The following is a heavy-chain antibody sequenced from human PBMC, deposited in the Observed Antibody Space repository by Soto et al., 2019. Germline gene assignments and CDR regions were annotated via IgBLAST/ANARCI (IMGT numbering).Heavy chain of an antibody. V-gene: IGHV3-30*18. D-gene: IGHD3-10*01. J-gene: IGHJ3*01. CDR3: AKRGMGVTWGAFDV. CDR2: ISYDGSNQ. Sequence: QIQLVESGGGVVQPGKSLRLSCAASGFSFSSYGMHWVRQAPGKGLEWVAVISYDGSNQYYGDSVKGRFTISRDNSKNTLYLPMSSLRPEETAHYYCAKRGMGVTWGAFDVWGQGTLVSVSS. CDR1: GFSFSSYG.